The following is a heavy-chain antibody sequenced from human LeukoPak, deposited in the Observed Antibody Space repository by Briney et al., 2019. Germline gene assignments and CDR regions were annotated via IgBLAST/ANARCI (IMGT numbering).Heavy chain of an antibody. CDR1: RFTFSNYA. D-gene: IGHD4-17*01. J-gene: IGHJ3*02. CDR3: ARFGMTTVTPDAFDI. V-gene: IGHV3-48*03. CDR2: ISTSASPI. Sequence: PGGSLRLSCAASRFTFSNYAMNWVRQAPGKGLEWVSYISTSASPIYYADSVKGRFTISRDNAKNSLYLQMNSLRAEDTALYYCARFGMTTVTPDAFDIWGQGTMVTVSS.